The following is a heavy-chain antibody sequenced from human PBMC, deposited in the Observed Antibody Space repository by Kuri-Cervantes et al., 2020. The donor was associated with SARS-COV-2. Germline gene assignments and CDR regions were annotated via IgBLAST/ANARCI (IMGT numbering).Heavy chain of an antibody. J-gene: IGHJ3*02. V-gene: IGHV3-30-3*01. D-gene: IGHD2-2*01. CDR2: ISYDGSNK. Sequence: GESLKISCAASGFTFSSYAMHWVRQAPGKGLEWVAVISYDGSNKYYADSVKGRFTISRDNSKNTLYLQMNSLRAEDTAVYYCARGYCSSTSCYDWGAFDIWGQGTMVTVSS. CDR1: GFTFSSYA. CDR3: ARGYCSSTSCYDWGAFDI.